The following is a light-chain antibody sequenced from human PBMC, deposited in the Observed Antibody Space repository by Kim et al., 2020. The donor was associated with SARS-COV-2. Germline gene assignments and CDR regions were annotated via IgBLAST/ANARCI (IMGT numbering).Light chain of an antibody. CDR2: DVS. V-gene: IGKV3-11*01. J-gene: IGKJ1*01. Sequence: LSPAERATLSCRASQRVNNLLAWYQQWPGRAPRLVIYDVSKRATGIPARFSGSGSGTDFALTISSLEPEDIAVDYCQQRNSSSWTFGQGTKVDIK. CDR1: QRVNNL. CDR3: QQRNSSSWT.